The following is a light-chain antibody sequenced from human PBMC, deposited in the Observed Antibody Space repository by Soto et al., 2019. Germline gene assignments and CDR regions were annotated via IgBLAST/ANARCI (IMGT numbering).Light chain of an antibody. CDR2: DSS. Sequence: EIVLTQSPATLSLSPGDIATLSCRASQRIGTYLAWYQQKRGQAPRLLIYDSSNRATGIPARFSGSGSGTDFTLTISSLEPEDFAVYFCQHRSNSPPTWTFGQGTKLEI. J-gene: IGKJ1*01. V-gene: IGKV3-11*01. CDR1: QRIGTY. CDR3: QHRSNSPPTWT.